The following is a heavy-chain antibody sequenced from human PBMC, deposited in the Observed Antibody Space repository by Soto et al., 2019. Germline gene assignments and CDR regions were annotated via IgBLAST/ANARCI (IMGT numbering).Heavy chain of an antibody. V-gene: IGHV3-21*01. D-gene: IGHD3-10*01. CDR3: ARLRPSLRGMDV. CDR1: GFTFSSYS. Sequence: LRLSCAASGFTFSSYSMKWVRQAPWKGLEWVSSISSSSSYIYYADSVKGRFTISRDNAKNSLYLQMNSLRAEDTAVYYCARLRPSLRGMDVWGQGTTVTVSS. J-gene: IGHJ6*02. CDR2: ISSSSSYI.